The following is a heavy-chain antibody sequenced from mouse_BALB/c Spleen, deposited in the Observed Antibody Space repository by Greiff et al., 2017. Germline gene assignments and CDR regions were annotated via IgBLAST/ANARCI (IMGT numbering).Heavy chain of an antibody. CDR1: GFTFSDYY. V-gene: IGHV5-4*02. D-gene: IGHD1-1*01. J-gene: IGHJ2*01. CDR3: ARALYYYGSSFIDY. CDR2: ISDGGSYT. Sequence: EVKVVESGGGLVKPGGSLKLSCAASGFTFSDYYMYWVRQTPEKRLEWVATISDGGSYTYYPDSVKGRFTISRDNAKNNLYLQMSSLKSEDTAMYYCARALYYYGSSFIDYWGQGTTLTVSS.